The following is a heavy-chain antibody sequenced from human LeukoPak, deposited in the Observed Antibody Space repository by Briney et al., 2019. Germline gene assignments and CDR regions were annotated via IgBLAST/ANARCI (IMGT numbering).Heavy chain of an antibody. CDR1: GYTFTGYY. D-gene: IGHD3-3*01. J-gene: IGHJ3*02. CDR3: ARPLRSGYYIGAFDI. V-gene: IGHV1-2*02. CDR2: INPNSGGT. Sequence: ASVKVSCKASGYTFTGYYMHWVRQAPGQGLEWMGWINPNSGGTNYAQKFQGRVTMTRDTSISTAYMGLSRLRSDDTAVYYCARPLRSGYYIGAFDIWGQGTMVTVSS.